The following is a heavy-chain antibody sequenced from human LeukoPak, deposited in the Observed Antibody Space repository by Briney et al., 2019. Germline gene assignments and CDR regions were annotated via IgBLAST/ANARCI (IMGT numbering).Heavy chain of an antibody. J-gene: IGHJ6*02. V-gene: IGHV3-33*08. CDR1: GFTFSSYW. CDR3: AREGSSWYPEAAYYYYGMDV. D-gene: IGHD6-13*01. CDR2: IWYDGSNK. Sequence: GGSLRLSCAASGFTFSSYWIHWVRQAPGKGLEWVAVIWYDGSNKYYADSVKGRFTISRDNSKNTLYLQMNSLRAEDTAVYYCAREGSSWYPEAAYYYYGMDVWGQGTTVTVSS.